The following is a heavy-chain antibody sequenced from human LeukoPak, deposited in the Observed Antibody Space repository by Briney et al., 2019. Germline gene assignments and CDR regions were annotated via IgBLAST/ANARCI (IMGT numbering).Heavy chain of an antibody. Sequence: AASVKVSCKASGDTFSYYAISWVRQAPGQGLEWMGRIVPIFSEANYAQKFQGRVTLTADKSTTTAYKEVTSLRSEDTAVYFCARTAGTGAFDYWGQGTLVTVSS. J-gene: IGHJ4*02. CDR2: IVPIFSEA. V-gene: IGHV1-69*04. D-gene: IGHD6-13*01. CDR1: GDTFSYYA. CDR3: ARTAGTGAFDY.